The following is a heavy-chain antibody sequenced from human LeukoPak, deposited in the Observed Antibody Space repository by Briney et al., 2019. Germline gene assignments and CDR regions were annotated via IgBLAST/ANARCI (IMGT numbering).Heavy chain of an antibody. CDR1: GGSISSYY. J-gene: IGHJ4*02. D-gene: IGHD3-22*01. Sequence: SETLSLTCTVSGGSISSYYWSWIRQPPGKGLEWIGYIYYSGSTNYNPSLKSRVTISVDTSKNQFSLKLSSVTAADTAVYYCARDLSSGYYYTYYFDYWGLGTLVTVSS. CDR2: IYYSGST. V-gene: IGHV4-59*12. CDR3: ARDLSSGYYYTYYFDY.